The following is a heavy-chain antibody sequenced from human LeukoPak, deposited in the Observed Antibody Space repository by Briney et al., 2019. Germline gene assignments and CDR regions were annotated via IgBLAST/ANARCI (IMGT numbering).Heavy chain of an antibody. CDR3: ARRVAVAEAFDI. D-gene: IGHD6-19*01. Sequence: GGSLRLSCAASGFTFSSYSMNWVRQAPGKGLEWVSSISSSSSYIYYADSVKGRFTISRDNAKNSLYLQMNSLRAEDTAVYYCARRVAVAEAFDIWGQGTMVTVSS. J-gene: IGHJ3*02. CDR1: GFTFSSYS. V-gene: IGHV3-21*01. CDR2: ISSSSSYI.